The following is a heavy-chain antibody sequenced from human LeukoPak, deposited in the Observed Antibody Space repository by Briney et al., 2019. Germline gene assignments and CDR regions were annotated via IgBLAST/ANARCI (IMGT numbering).Heavy chain of an antibody. J-gene: IGHJ4*02. Sequence: GGSLRLSCAASGFTFSSYLMCWVRQAPGKGLEWVSNIKQDGSGKYYVDSVKGRLTVSRDNAKTSPYLQMNSLRDEDTAVYYCARAPFGNYAVSDYWGQGTLVSVSS. CDR2: IKQDGSGK. V-gene: IGHV3-7*01. CDR1: GFTFSSYL. D-gene: IGHD4-11*01. CDR3: ARAPFGNYAVSDY.